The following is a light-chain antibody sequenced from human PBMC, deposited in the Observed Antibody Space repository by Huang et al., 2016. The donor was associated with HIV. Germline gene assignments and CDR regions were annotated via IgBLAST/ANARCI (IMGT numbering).Light chain of an antibody. CDR1: QTINTY. CDR3: QQTYSTPRT. J-gene: IGKJ1*01. V-gene: IGKV1-39*01. Sequence: DIQMTQSPSSLSASVGDRVTITCRASQTINTYLYWYQQKPGKAPKLLIYAASSLHSGVPSRFSGSGSGTDFTLTISGLQREDFATYFCQQTYSTPRTFGQGTRVEIK. CDR2: AAS.